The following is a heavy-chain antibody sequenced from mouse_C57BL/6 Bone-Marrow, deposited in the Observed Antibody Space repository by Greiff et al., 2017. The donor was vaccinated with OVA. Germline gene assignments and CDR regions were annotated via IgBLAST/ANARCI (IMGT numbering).Heavy chain of an antibody. CDR2: IDPSDSYT. Sequence: QVQLQQPGAELVKPGASVKLSCKASGYTFTSYWMQWVKQRPGQGLEWIGEIDPSDSYTNYNQKFKGKATLTVDTSSSTAYMQLSSLTTEDSAVYYCARGKLPHAMDYWGQGTSVTVSS. CDR1: GYTFTSYW. V-gene: IGHV1-50*01. J-gene: IGHJ4*01. CDR3: ARGKLPHAMDY.